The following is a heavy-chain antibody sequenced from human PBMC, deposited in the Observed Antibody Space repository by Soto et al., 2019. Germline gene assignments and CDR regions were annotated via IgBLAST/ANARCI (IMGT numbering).Heavy chain of an antibody. D-gene: IGHD5-18*01. CDR2: IFGDGST. V-gene: IGHV3-53*01. Sequence: LRLSCAASGFTVSTNYLNWVRQAPGKGLGWVSVIFGDGSTYYADSVKGRFTISRDRSKNTVYLQMNSLRAEDTAVYYCARGPQSGETAMVRSYFDYWGQGTLVTVSS. CDR1: GFTVSTNY. J-gene: IGHJ4*02. CDR3: ARGPQSGETAMVRSYFDY.